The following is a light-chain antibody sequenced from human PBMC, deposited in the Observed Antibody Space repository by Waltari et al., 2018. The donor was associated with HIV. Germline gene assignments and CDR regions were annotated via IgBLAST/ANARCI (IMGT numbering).Light chain of an antibody. V-gene: IGKV1-33*01. Sequence: DIQMPQSPSSLSASVGDRVTITCQASQDISIYLNWYQQKPGKAPKLLIYDASSLETGVPSRFSGSGSGTDFTFTISSLQPEDIATYYCQQYDNLLTFGGGTKVEIK. CDR1: QDISIY. CDR2: DAS. J-gene: IGKJ4*01. CDR3: QQYDNLLT.